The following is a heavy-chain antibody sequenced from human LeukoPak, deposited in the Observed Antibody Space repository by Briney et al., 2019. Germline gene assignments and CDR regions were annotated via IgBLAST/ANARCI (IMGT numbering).Heavy chain of an antibody. Sequence: PGGSLRLSCAASGFTVSSNYMSWVRQAPGKGLEWVSVIYSGGSTYYADSVKGRFTISRDNSKNTLYLQMNSLRAEDTAVYYCARDGGYGSGSYYNNDAFDIWGQGTMVTVSS. D-gene: IGHD3-10*01. J-gene: IGHJ3*02. CDR1: GFTVSSNY. CDR2: IYSGGST. V-gene: IGHV3-66*01. CDR3: ARDGGYGSGSYYNNDAFDI.